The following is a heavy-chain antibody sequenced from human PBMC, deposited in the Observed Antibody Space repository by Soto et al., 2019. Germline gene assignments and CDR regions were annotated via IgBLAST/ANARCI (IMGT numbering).Heavy chain of an antibody. J-gene: IGHJ4*02. V-gene: IGHV3-11*06. CDR3: VRDIARVGDTYYYDY. CDR1: GFTFSDYY. Sequence: GGSLRLSCAASGFTFSDYYMSWIRQAPGKGLEWVSYISSSSSDTNYADSVRGRFTISRDNAKNSLYLQMNGLRAEDTAVYYCVRDIARVGDTYYYDYWGQGTLVTVSS. CDR2: ISSSSSDT. D-gene: IGHD1-26*01.